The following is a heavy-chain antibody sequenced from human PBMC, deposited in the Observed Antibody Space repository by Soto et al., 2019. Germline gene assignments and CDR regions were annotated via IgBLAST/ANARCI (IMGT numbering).Heavy chain of an antibody. J-gene: IGHJ4*02. D-gene: IGHD5-12*01. CDR2: MIPNSVNT. CDR1: GYTFTSYD. CDR3: ARGEEMATILDY. V-gene: IGHV1-8*01. Sequence: ASVKVSCKASGYTFTSYDINWVRQATGQGLEWKGWMIPNSVNTGYVQKFQGRVTMTRNTSINTAYMELSSLRSEDTAVYYCARGEEMATILDYWGQGILVTVSS.